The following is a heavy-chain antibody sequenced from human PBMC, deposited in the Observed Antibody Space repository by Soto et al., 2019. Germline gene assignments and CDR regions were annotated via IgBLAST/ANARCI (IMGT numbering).Heavy chain of an antibody. CDR1: GFTFSSYG. J-gene: IGHJ4*02. V-gene: IGHV3-30*18. D-gene: IGHD6-13*01. CDR3: AKDGGSWQTFDY. CDR2: ISYDGSNK. Sequence: QVQLVESGGGVVQPGRSLRLSCAASGFTFSSYGMHWVRQAPGKGLEWVAVISYDGSNKYYADSVKGRFTISRDNSKNTLYLQMNSLRAEDTAVYYCAKDGGSWQTFDYCGQGTLVTVSS.